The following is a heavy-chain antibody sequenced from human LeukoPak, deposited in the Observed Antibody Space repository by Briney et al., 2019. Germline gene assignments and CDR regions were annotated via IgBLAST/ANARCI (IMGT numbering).Heavy chain of an antibody. Sequence: PGGSPRLSCTASGFTFSSYWMHWVRQAPGKGLAWVSRINSDGGSTSYADSVKGRFTISRDNAKSTLYLQMNSLRAEDTAVYYCARRIQGMAPYYFDYWGQGTLVTVSS. CDR1: GFTFSSYW. V-gene: IGHV3-74*01. CDR2: INSDGGST. J-gene: IGHJ4*02. CDR3: ARRIQGMAPYYFDY. D-gene: IGHD5-24*01.